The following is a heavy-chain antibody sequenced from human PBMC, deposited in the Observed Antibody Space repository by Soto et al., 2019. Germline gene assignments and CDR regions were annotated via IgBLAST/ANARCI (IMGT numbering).Heavy chain of an antibody. CDR1: GFNVSSYS. V-gene: IGHV3-48*01. D-gene: IGHD2-21*01. Sequence: GGSLRLSCAASGFNVSSYSMNWVRQAPGKGLEWVSYIGSSSGAIFYADSVKGRFTISRDNAKNSLYLQMNSLRAEDTAVYYCAREPYGESQYFDYWGQGTPVTVSS. J-gene: IGHJ4*02. CDR2: IGSSSGAI. CDR3: AREPYGESQYFDY.